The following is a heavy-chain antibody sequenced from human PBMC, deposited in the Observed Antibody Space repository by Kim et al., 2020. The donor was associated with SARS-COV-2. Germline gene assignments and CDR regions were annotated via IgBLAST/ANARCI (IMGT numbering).Heavy chain of an antibody. J-gene: IGHJ5*02. CDR3: ARDFRGTVDP. V-gene: IGHV4-30-2*01. D-gene: IGHD1-26*01. CDR1: GGSISSGGYS. Sequence: SETLSLTCAVSGGSISSGGYSWSWIRQPPGKGLEWIGYIYHSGSTYYNPSLKSRVTISVDRSKNQFSLKLSSVTAADTAVYYCARDFRGTVDPWGQGTLVTVSS. CDR2: IYHSGST.